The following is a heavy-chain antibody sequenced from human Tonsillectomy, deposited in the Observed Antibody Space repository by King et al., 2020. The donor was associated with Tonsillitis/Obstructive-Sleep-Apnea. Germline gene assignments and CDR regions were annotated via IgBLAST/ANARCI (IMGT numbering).Heavy chain of an antibody. V-gene: IGHV2-26*01. CDR2: IFSNDEK. CDR1: GFSLSNARMG. J-gene: IGHJ6*03. Sequence: TLKESGPVLVKPTETLTLTCTVSGFSLSNARMGVRWIRPPPGKALEWLAHIFSNDEKSYSTSLKSRLTISKDTSKSQVVLTMTNMDPVDTATYYCARSLTTVTPYYYYYYMDVWGKGTTVTVSS. CDR3: ARSLTTVTPYYYYYYMDV. D-gene: IGHD4-11*01.